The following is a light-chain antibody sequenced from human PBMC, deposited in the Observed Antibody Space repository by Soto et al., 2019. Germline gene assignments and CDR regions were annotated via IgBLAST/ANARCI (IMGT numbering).Light chain of an antibody. V-gene: IGKV1-27*01. CDR3: QKYNSAPRT. Sequence: DIQMTQSPSSLSASVGDRVTTTCRASQGISNYLAWYQQKPGKVPKLLIYAASTLQSGVPSRFSGSGSGTDLTLTISSLQPEDVATYYCQKYNSAPRTLGQGTRLEIK. CDR1: QGISNY. J-gene: IGKJ5*01. CDR2: AAS.